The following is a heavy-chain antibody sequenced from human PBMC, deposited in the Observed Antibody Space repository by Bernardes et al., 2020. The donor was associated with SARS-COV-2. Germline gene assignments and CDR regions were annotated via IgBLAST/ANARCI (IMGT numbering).Heavy chain of an antibody. CDR2: ITYSGST. J-gene: IGHJ4*02. CDR1: GASLNSRRYY. Sequence: SQTLSPTCTVSGASLNSRRYYCGWIRQPPGRGLDWTGRITYSGSTHYNPFPKTRVTISLDTSQKQFSLKLNSVTAEDTGVYYCARQIDSWHYVVVVSVPRGGAYYFEYGGQGTLVTVSS. V-gene: IGHV4-39*01. D-gene: IGHD2-15*01. CDR3: ARQIDSWHYVVVVSVPRGGAYYFEY.